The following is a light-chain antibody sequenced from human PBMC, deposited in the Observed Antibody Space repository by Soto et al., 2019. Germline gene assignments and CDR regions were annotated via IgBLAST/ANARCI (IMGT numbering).Light chain of an antibody. CDR2: DVS. J-gene: IGLJ2*01. CDR3: SSYTSTSTRV. Sequence: QSVLTQPASVSGSPGQSITISCTGTSSDVGGYDYVSWYQQHPGKAPKFMIYDVSNRPSGVSNRFSGSKSGNTASLTISGLQAEDEADYYCSSYTSTSTRVFGGGTKHTVL. CDR1: SSDVGGYDY. V-gene: IGLV2-14*03.